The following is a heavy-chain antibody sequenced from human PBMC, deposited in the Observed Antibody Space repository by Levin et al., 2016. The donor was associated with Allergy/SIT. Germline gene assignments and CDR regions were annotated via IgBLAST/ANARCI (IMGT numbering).Heavy chain of an antibody. D-gene: IGHD2-8*01. Sequence: WIRQSPSRGLEWLGRTYYRSKWYNDYAVSVKSRITINPDTSKNQFSLQLNSVTPEDTAVYYCARSRVLYYFDYWGQGSLVTVSS. V-gene: IGHV6-1*01. J-gene: IGHJ4*02. CDR2: TYYRSKWYN. CDR3: ARSRVLYYFDY.